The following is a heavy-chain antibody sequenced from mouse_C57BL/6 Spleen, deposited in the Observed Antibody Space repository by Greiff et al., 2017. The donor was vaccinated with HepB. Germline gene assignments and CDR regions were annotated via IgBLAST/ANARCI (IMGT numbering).Heavy chain of an antibody. CDR2: IHPNSGST. CDR1: GYTFTSYW. V-gene: IGHV1-64*01. Sequence: QVQLQQPGAELVKPGASVKLSCKASGYTFTSYWMHWVKQRPGQGLEWIGMIHPNSGSTNYNEKFKSKATLTVDKSSSTAYMQLSSLTSEDSAVYYCAMGYYYGSSHWYFDVWGTGTTVTVSS. J-gene: IGHJ1*03. CDR3: AMGYYYGSSHWYFDV. D-gene: IGHD1-1*01.